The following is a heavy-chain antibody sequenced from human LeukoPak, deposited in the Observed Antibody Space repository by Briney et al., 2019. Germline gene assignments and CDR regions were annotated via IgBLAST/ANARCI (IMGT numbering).Heavy chain of an antibody. CDR3: AKWRFNSGYYYLVDYFDY. Sequence: GGSLRLSCAASGFTFSSYAMSWVRQAPGKGLEWVSAISGSGGSTYYADSVKGRFTISRDNSKNTLYLQMNSLRAEDTAVYYCAKWRFNSGYYYLVDYFDYWGQGTLVTVSS. J-gene: IGHJ4*02. D-gene: IGHD3-22*01. CDR1: GFTFSSYA. CDR2: ISGSGGST. V-gene: IGHV3-23*01.